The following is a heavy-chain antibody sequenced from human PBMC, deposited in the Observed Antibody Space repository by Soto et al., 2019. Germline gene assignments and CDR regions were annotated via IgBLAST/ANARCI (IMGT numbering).Heavy chain of an antibody. D-gene: IGHD2-15*01. CDR1: GYTFTSYA. CDR2: INAGNGNT. CDR3: ARGCSGGSCYKYTWNY. V-gene: IGHV1-3*01. J-gene: IGHJ4*02. Sequence: GASVKVSCKASGYTFTSYAMHWVRQAPGQRLEWMGWINAGNGNTKYSQKFQGRVTITRDTSASTAYMELSSLRSEDTAVYYCARGCSGGSCYKYTWNYWGQGTLVTVSS.